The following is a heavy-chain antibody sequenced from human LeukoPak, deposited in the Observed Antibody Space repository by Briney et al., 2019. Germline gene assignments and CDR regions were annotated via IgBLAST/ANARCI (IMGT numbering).Heavy chain of an antibody. CDR2: MNPNSGNT. CDR3: AKGERRVATVYYFDY. J-gene: IGHJ4*02. D-gene: IGHD5-12*01. V-gene: IGHV1-8*01. CDR1: GYTFTSYD. Sequence: ASVKVSCKASGYTFTSYDINWVRQATGQGLECMGWMNPNSGNTGYAQKFQGRVTMTRNTSISTAYMELSSLRSEDTAVYYCAKGERRVATVYYFDYWGQGTLVTVSS.